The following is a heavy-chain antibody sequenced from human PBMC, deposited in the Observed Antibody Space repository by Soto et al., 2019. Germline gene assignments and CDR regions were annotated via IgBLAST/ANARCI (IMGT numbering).Heavy chain of an antibody. CDR2: ISAYNGNT. CDR3: ARDAPTIAAQDDY. V-gene: IGHV1-18*01. D-gene: IGHD6-13*01. Sequence: QVQLVQSGAEVKKPGASVKVSCKASGYTFTSYGISWVRQAPGQGLEWMGWISAYNGNTNYAQKLQGRVTMTRDTSTSTAYTELRSLRSDDTAVYYCARDAPTIAAQDDYWGQGALVTVSS. CDR1: GYTFTSYG. J-gene: IGHJ4*02.